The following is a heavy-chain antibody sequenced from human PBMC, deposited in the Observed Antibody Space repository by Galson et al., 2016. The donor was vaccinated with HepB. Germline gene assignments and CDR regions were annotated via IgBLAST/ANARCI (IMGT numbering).Heavy chain of an antibody. CDR2: INAGNGNT. CDR3: ARADSGSYYSSADY. V-gene: IGHV1-3*01. J-gene: IGHJ4*02. CDR1: GYTFTSYA. Sequence: SVKVSCKASGYTFTSYALHWVRQAPGQRLEWMGWINAGNGNTKYSQKFQGRVTITRDTSASTAYMELSSLRSGDTAVYYCARADSGSYYSSADYWGQGTLVTVSS. D-gene: IGHD1-26*01.